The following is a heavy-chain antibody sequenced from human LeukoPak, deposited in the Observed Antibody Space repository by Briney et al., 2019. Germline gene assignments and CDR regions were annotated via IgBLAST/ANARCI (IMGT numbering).Heavy chain of an antibody. CDR3: ARGYCGSGSHDY. J-gene: IGHJ4*02. CDR1: GFTFSSYG. V-gene: IGHV3-30*03. Sequence: PGGSLRLSCAASGFTFSSYGMHWVRQAPGKELEWVALISYDGSHKYYADSVKGRFTISRDNSKNTLYLQMNSLRAEDTAVYYCARGYCGSGSHDYWGQGTLVTVSS. D-gene: IGHD3-10*01. CDR2: ISYDGSHK.